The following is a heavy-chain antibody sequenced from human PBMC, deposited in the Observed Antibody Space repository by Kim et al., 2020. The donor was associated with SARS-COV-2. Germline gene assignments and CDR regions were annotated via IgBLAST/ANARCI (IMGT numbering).Heavy chain of an antibody. CDR2: IHAGNGDT. D-gene: IGHD3-3*01. Sequence: ASVKVSCKAPEDTFTNIALHWVRQAPGQGLQWMGWIHAGNGDTKFSESFQDRISSTTDTSARSVYMELSSLRPEDTALYYCVIRFWSGDTGAYDVWGPGTMVAVSS. CDR3: VIRFWSGDTGAYDV. V-gene: IGHV1-3*01. J-gene: IGHJ3*01. CDR1: EDTFTNIA.